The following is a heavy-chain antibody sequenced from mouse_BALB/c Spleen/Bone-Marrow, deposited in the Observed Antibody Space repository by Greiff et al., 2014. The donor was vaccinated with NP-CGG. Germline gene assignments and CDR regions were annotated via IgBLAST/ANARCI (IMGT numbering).Heavy chain of an antibody. D-gene: IGHD6-2*01. Sequence: QVQLQQSGADLVKPGASVKLSCKASGYTFTSYWMHWVKQRPGQGLEWIGEIYAGNDSINYNEKFKSKVTMTLDKSSSTAYMHLTNLSSGYSATKDNSRQQSLEDCIGYWGQGTPVTVS. V-gene: IGHV1S81*02. J-gene: IGHJ4*01. CDR1: GYTFTSYW. CDR2: IYAGNDSI. CDR3: SRQQSLEDCIGY.